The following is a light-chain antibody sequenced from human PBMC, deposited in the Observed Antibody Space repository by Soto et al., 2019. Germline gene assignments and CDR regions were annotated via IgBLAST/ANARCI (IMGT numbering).Light chain of an antibody. CDR3: SSYTSSSTRV. Sequence: QSALTQPASVSGSPGQSITISCTGTSSDVGAYDFVSWYQQHPDKAPKLMIYEVSNRPSGVSNRFSGSKSVNTATLTISGLQAEDEEDYYVSSYTSSSTRVFGPGTKLTVL. CDR1: SSDVGAYDF. CDR2: EVS. V-gene: IGLV2-14*03. J-gene: IGLJ1*01.